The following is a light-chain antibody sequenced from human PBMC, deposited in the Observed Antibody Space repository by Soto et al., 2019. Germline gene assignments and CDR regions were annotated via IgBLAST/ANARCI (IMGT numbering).Light chain of an antibody. V-gene: IGKV3-11*01. CDR2: DAS. J-gene: IGKJ3*01. Sequence: EIVLTQSPATLSLSPGERATLSCRASQSVSSYLAWYQQRPGQAPKLLIYDASNRATGIPARFSGSGSGTDFTLTISSLEPEDFAVYYCQQRSNRPLVFGPGTKVDIK. CDR1: QSVSSY. CDR3: QQRSNRPLV.